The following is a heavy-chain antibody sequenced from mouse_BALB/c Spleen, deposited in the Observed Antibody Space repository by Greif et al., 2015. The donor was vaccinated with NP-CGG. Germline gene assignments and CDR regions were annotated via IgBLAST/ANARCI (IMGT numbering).Heavy chain of an antibody. Sequence: EVMLVESGGGLVQPGGSRKLSCAASGFTFRSFGMHWVRQAPEKGLEWVAYISSGSSTIYYADTVKGRFTISRDNPKNTLFLQMTSLRSEDTAMYYCARGGYGNYPYYAMDYWGQGTSVTVSP. CDR3: ARGGYGNYPYYAMDY. V-gene: IGHV5-17*02. CDR2: ISSGSSTI. CDR1: GFTFRSFG. J-gene: IGHJ4*01. D-gene: IGHD2-10*02.